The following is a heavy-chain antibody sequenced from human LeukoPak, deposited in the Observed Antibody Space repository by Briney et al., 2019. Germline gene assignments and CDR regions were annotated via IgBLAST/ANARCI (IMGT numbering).Heavy chain of an antibody. J-gene: IGHJ6*02. Sequence: PSQTLSLTCTVSGGSISSGDYYWSWIPKPPGKGLEWFGYIYYSGSTYYNPSLKSRVTISVDTSKNQFSLKLSSVTAADTAVYYCARDHGSGSYGMDVWGQGTTVTVSS. CDR3: ARDHGSGSYGMDV. V-gene: IGHV4-30-4*01. D-gene: IGHD3-10*01. CDR1: GGSISSGDYY. CDR2: IYYSGST.